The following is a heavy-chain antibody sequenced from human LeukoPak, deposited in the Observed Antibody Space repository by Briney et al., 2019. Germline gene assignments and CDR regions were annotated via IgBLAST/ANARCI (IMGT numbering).Heavy chain of an antibody. Sequence: GGSLRLSCVASGFTFSNYGMTWARQAPGKGLECVSCISSSSSTVYYADSVRGRFTISRDNARNSLYLQMDSLRAEDTAVYFCVRDASGYSWGQGTLVTVSS. CDR3: VRDASGYS. D-gene: IGHD2-15*01. V-gene: IGHV3-48*01. J-gene: IGHJ4*02. CDR1: GFTFSNYG. CDR2: ISSSSSTV.